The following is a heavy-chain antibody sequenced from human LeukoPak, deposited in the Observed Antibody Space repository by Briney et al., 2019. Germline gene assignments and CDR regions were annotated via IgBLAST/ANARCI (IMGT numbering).Heavy chain of an antibody. CDR3: ARRARGRAFDI. CDR1: GYSFTTYW. D-gene: IGHD3-10*01. Sequence: GESLKISCKGSGYSFTTYWITWVRQMAGKGLEWMGRIDPSDSYTNYSPSFQGHVTISADRSISTVYLQWSSLKASDTAMYYCARRARGRAFDIWGQGTMVTVSS. CDR2: IDPSDSYT. J-gene: IGHJ3*02. V-gene: IGHV5-10-1*01.